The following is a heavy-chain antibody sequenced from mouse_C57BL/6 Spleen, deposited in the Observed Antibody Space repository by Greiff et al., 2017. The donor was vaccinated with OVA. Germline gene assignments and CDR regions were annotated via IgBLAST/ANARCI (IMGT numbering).Heavy chain of an antibody. CDR1: GYTFTSYW. V-gene: IGHV1-53*01. Sequence: QVQLQQPGTELVKPGASVKLSCKASGYTFTSYWMHWVKQRPGQGLEWIGKINPSNGGSNYNEQFKSKATVTVDKSSSTAYMQLSSLTSGATAVYYCERLLGDYWGQGTTLTVSS. CDR3: ERLLGDY. CDR2: INPSNGGS. D-gene: IGHD1-1*01. J-gene: IGHJ2*01.